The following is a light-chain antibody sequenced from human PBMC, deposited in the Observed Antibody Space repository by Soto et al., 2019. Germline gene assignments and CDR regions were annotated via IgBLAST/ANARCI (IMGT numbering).Light chain of an antibody. V-gene: IGLV2-11*01. CDR3: CSYAGSDTYVV. J-gene: IGLJ2*01. Sequence: QSALTQPRSVSGSPGQSVTISCTGTSSDVGAYNYVSWYQHHPGKAPRLMIYDVTKRPSGVPDHFSGSKSGNTASLTISGLQTEDEADYYCCSYAGSDTYVVFGGGTKLTVL. CDR1: SSDVGAYNY. CDR2: DVT.